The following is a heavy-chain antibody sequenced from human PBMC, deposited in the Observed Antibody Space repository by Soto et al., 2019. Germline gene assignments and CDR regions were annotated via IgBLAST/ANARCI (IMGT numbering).Heavy chain of an antibody. V-gene: IGHV3-23*01. Sequence: VQLLESGGGLVQPGGSLRLSCAASGFTFSSYAMSWVRQAPGKGLEWVSAISGSGGSTYYADSVKGRFTISRDNSKNRPYLQLNSLRGEDSAVYYCAKDQRIVPVLVVYIYYFDYWGQGTLVTVSS. CDR2: ISGSGGST. CDR3: AKDQRIVPVLVVYIYYFDY. D-gene: IGHD2-8*01. CDR1: GFTFSSYA. J-gene: IGHJ4*02.